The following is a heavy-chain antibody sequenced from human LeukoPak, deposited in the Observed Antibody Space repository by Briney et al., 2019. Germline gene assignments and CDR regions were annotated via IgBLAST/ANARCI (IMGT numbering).Heavy chain of an antibody. CDR2: IKQDGNEK. J-gene: IGHJ1*01. CDR3: ARAPDLDSSGYYYRFFQH. V-gene: IGHV3-7*05. CDR1: GFTFSSHA. D-gene: IGHD3-22*01. Sequence: GTSLRLSCAASGFTFSSHAMHWVRQAPGKGLEWVANIKQDGNEKYYMDSVKGRVTISRDNAKNSLYLQMNSLRAEDTAVYYCARAPDLDSSGYYYRFFQHWGQGTLVTVSS.